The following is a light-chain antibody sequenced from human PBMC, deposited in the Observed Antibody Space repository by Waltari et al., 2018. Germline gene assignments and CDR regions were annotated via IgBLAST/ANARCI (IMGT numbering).Light chain of an antibody. CDR1: QSVGTY. CDR2: GAS. J-gene: IGKJ1*01. V-gene: IGKV3-20*01. CDR3: QKYVNLLAT. Sequence: SCRASQSVGTYLAWYQQKPGQAPRLLIYGASNRATDIPERFSGSGSGTDFSLTISRLEPEDFAVYYCQKYVNLLATFGQGTKVEIK.